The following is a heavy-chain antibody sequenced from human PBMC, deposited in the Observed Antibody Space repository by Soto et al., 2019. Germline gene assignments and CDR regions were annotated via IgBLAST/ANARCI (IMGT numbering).Heavy chain of an antibody. V-gene: IGHV3-30-3*01. Sequence: QVQLVESGGGVVQPGRSLRLSCAASGFTFSNYAMHWVRQAPGKGLEWVAVIAYDGSNKYYADSVKGRFTISRDNSKNTLYLQMNSLRAEDTAVYYCARALSGLDYWGQGTLVTVSS. CDR3: ARALSGLDY. CDR1: GFTFSNYA. CDR2: IAYDGSNK. J-gene: IGHJ4*02.